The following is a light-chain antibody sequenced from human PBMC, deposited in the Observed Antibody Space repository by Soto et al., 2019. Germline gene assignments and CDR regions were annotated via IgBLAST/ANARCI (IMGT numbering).Light chain of an antibody. CDR3: QKYHSALVRA. CDR2: AVS. Sequence: DIQMTQSPSSLSASVGDRVTITCRANQAFINYIACYQQKPGKVPKLLIYAVSTLQSGVPSRFSGSRSGTDFTLTISSLQPEDVGTYYCQKYHSALVRAFGGGTKVEIE. V-gene: IGKV1-27*01. CDR1: QAFINY. J-gene: IGKJ4*01.